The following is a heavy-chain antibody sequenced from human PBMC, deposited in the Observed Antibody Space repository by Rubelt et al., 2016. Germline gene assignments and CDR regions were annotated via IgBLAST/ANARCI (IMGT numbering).Heavy chain of an antibody. Sequence: VQLVESGGGVVQPGRSLRLSCAASGFTFSSYGMHWVRQAPGKGLEWVSGISWNSGSIGYADVVNGRFTISRDNAKNSLYLQMNSLRAEDTAVYYCARRVGTTSGDAFDIWGQGTMVTVSS. CDR2: ISWNSGSI. J-gene: IGHJ3*02. D-gene: IGHD1-14*01. V-gene: IGHV3-9*01. CDR3: ARRVGTTSGDAFDI. CDR1: GFTFSSYG.